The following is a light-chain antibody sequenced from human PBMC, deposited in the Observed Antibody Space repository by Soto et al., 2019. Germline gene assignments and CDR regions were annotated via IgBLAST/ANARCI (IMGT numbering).Light chain of an antibody. CDR2: DVS. J-gene: IGLJ2*01. CDR1: SSDVGGYHY. CDR3: SSYTSSSTLV. V-gene: IGLV2-14*01. Sequence: QSALTQPASVSGSPGQSITISCTGTSSDVGGYHYVSWYQQHPGKAPKLMIYDVSNRPSGVSNRFSGSKSGNTASLTISGRQAEDEADYYCSSYTSSSTLVVGGGTKVTVL.